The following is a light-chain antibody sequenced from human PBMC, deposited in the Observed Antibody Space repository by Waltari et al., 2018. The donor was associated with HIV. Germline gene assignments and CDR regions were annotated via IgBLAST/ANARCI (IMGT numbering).Light chain of an antibody. J-gene: IGLJ2*01. Sequence: QAVVTQEPSLTVSPGGTVTLTCGSSTGAVTSGHYPYWFQQKPGQAPRTLIYDTSNKHSGTPARFSGSLLGGKAALTRSGAQPEDEAEYYCLLSYSGARQVFGGGTKLTVL. V-gene: IGLV7-46*01. CDR2: DTS. CDR1: TGAVTSGHY. CDR3: LLSYSGARQV.